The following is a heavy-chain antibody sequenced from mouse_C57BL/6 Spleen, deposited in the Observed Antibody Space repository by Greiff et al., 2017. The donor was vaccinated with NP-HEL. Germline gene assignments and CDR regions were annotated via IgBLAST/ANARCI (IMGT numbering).Heavy chain of an antibody. Sequence: VQLQQSGPELVKPGASVKIPCKASGYTFTDYNMDWVKQSHGKSLEWIGDINPNNGGTIYNQKFKGKATLTVDKSSSTAYMELRSLTSEDTAVYYCARRDPYYYGSSYDYFDYWGQGTTLTVSS. J-gene: IGHJ2*01. CDR3: ARRDPYYYGSSYDYFDY. D-gene: IGHD1-1*01. V-gene: IGHV1-18*01. CDR1: GYTFTDYN. CDR2: INPNNGGT.